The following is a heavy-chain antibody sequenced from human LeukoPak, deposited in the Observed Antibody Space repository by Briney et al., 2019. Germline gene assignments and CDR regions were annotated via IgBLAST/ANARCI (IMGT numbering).Heavy chain of an antibody. D-gene: IGHD4-23*01. V-gene: IGHV3-7*03. CDR2: IKQDGSEK. CDR3: VKDRERGGNGPIRH. CDR1: GFTFSSYW. Sequence: PGGSLRLSCAASGFTFSSYWMSWVRQAPGKGLEWVANIKQDGSEKFCIDSVRGRFTISRDNSKNSLYLQMNSLRTEDTALYYCVKDRERGGNGPIRHWGQGTLVTVSS. J-gene: IGHJ1*01.